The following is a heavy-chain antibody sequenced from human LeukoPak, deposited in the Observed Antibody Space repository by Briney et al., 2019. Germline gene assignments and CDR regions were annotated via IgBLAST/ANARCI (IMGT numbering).Heavy chain of an antibody. J-gene: IGHJ6*03. V-gene: IGHV3-23*01. CDR3: AKVCANFWSKNYYYYMDV. CDR1: GFTFSSYA. Sequence: PGGSLRLSCAASGFTFSSYAMSWVRQAPGKGLEWVSAISGSGGSTYYADSVKGRFTISRDNSKNTLYLQMNCLRAEDTAVYYCAKVCANFWSKNYYYYMDVWGKGTTVTVSS. CDR2: ISGSGGST. D-gene: IGHD3-3*01.